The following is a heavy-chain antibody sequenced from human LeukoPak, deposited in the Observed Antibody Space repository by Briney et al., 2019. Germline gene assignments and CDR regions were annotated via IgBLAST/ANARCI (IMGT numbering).Heavy chain of an antibody. CDR2: ISYDGSNK. CDR3: ARGAPKGHYYDSSGY. V-gene: IGHV3-30-3*01. J-gene: IGHJ4*02. Sequence: SGGSLRPSCAASGFTFSSYAMHWVRQAPGKGLEWVAVISYDGSNKYYTDSVKGRFTISRDNSKNTLYLQMNSLRAEDTAVYYCARGAPKGHYYDSSGYWGQGTLVTVSS. CDR1: GFTFSSYA. D-gene: IGHD3-22*01.